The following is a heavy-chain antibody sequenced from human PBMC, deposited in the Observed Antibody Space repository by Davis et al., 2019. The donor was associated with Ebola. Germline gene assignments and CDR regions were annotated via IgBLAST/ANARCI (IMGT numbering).Heavy chain of an antibody. Sequence: SLKISCAASGFKFDDYAMHWVRQAPGKGLEWVSGISWNSGTIDYADSVKGRFTISRDNSKNTLYLQMNSLRAEDTAVYYCARQMRDSSGWYLDYWGQGTLVTVSS. CDR1: GFKFDDYA. V-gene: IGHV3-9*01. D-gene: IGHD6-19*01. CDR3: ARQMRDSSGWYLDY. J-gene: IGHJ4*02. CDR2: ISWNSGTI.